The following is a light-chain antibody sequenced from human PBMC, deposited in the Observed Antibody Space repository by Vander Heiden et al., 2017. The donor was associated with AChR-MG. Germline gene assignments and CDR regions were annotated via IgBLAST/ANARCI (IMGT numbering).Light chain of an antibody. CDR1: QSISSY. J-gene: IGKJ4*01. CDR2: AAS. V-gene: IGKV1-39*01. CDR3: QQSDSTPLT. Sequence: DIQMTQSPSSLSASVGDRVTITCRASQSISSYLNWYQQKPGKALKLLIYAASSLQSGVPSRFSGSGSGTDFTLTISRLQPEDFATYYCQQSDSTPLTFGGGTKVEIK.